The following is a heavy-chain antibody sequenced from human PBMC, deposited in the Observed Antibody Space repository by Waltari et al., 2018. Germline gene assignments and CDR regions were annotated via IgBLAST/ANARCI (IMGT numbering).Heavy chain of an antibody. J-gene: IGHJ4*02. Sequence: QVQLQESGPGLVKPSETLSLTCAVSGYSISSGYYWGWIRQPPGKGLEWIGSIYHSGSTYYNPSLKSRVTISVDTSKNQFSLKLSSVTAADTAVYYCARIYCSGGSCYGGFDYWGQGTLVTVSS. CDR2: IYHSGST. CDR1: GYSISSGYY. CDR3: ARIYCSGGSCYGGFDY. D-gene: IGHD2-15*01. V-gene: IGHV4-38-2*01.